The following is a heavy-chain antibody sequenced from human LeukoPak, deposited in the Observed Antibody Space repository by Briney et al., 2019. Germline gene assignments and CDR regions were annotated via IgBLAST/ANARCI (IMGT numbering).Heavy chain of an antibody. J-gene: IGHJ4*02. V-gene: IGHV3-23*01. CDR3: AKGRCSGVGCDSFHS. D-gene: IGHD2-15*01. CDR2: ISDDSSFT. CDR1: GLRFRSYA. Sequence: GGSLRLSCVASGLRFRSYAMNWVRQAPGKGLECISTISDDSSFTYYADSVKGRSAIPRDDSKNTLYLQMNNLKVEDTAVYSCAKGRCSGVGCDSFHSWGEGALVTVSS.